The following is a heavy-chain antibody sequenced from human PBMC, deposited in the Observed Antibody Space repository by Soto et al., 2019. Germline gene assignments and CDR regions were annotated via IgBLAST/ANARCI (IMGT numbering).Heavy chain of an antibody. V-gene: IGHV1-3*01. CDR1: GHTLTNYA. J-gene: IGHJ2*01. Sequence: ASVKVSCKASGHTLTNYAMHWVRQAPGQRREWMGWINAGNGNTKYSQKFQGRVTITRDTSASTAYMELSSLRSEDTAVYYRARDGNLYWCFDLWGRGTLVTVSS. CDR2: INAGNGNT. CDR3: ARDGNLYWCFDL.